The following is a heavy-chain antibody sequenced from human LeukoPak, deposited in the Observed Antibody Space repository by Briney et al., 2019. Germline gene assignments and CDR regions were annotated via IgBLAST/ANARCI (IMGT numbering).Heavy chain of an antibody. Sequence: ASVKVSCTASGYTFTSYGISWVRQAPGQGLEWMGWISAYNGNTNYAQKLQGRVTMTTDTSTSTAYMELRSLRSDDTAVYYCARGSCSGGSCYSDPFDPWGQGTLVTVSS. D-gene: IGHD2-15*01. J-gene: IGHJ5*02. V-gene: IGHV1-18*01. CDR3: ARGSCSGGSCYSDPFDP. CDR2: ISAYNGNT. CDR1: GYTFTSYG.